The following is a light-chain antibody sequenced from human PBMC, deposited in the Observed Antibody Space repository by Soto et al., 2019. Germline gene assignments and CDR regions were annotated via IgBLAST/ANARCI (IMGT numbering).Light chain of an antibody. CDR3: QQSYSTPSLT. CDR2: AAS. CDR1: QSIDKY. V-gene: IGKV1-39*01. J-gene: IGKJ4*01. Sequence: DIQMTQSPSSLSASVGDRVTITCRASQSIDKYVNWYQQKPGKGPNLLIYAASNLRTGVPSRFSGSGSGTDFTLTISSLLPADFATYFCQQSYSTPSLTFGGGTKVEIK.